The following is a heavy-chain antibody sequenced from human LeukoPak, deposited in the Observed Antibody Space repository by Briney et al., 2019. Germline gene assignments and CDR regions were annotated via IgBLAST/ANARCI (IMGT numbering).Heavy chain of an antibody. CDR2: INSVATSP. Sequence: GGSLRLSCAASGLTFRSYAMNWVRQAPGKGLEWLSRINSVATSPTYADSVKGRFTISRDNAKNTLFLQMNSLGVDDTAVYYCARDRGEGYEFGYWGQGTLVTVSS. V-gene: IGHV3-74*03. CDR1: GLTFRSYA. J-gene: IGHJ4*02. D-gene: IGHD5-24*01. CDR3: ARDRGEGYEFGY.